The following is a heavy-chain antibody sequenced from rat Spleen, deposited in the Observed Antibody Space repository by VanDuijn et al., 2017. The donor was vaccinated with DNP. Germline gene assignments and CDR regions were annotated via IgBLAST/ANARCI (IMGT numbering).Heavy chain of an antibody. D-gene: IGHD1-5*01. J-gene: IGHJ2*01. CDR2: IWNNGGT. V-gene: IGHV2-41*01. Sequence: QVQLKESGPGLVQPSQTLSLTCTVAGFSLTIYSVHWVRQPPGKGLEWMGVIWNNGGTRYNSVFRSRLSISKDTSKSQVFLQMNSLQTEDTAIYFCTRDDIGTTRFDYWGQGVMVTVSS. CDR3: TRDDIGTTRFDY. CDR1: GFSLTIYS.